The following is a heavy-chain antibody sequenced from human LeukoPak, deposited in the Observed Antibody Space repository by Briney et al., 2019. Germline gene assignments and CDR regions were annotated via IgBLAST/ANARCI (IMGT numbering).Heavy chain of an antibody. CDR3: ARDRQQLGPYRYYYYYYMDV. CDR2: ISSSSSTI. J-gene: IGHJ6*03. Sequence: PGGSLRLSCAASGFTFSSYSMNWVRQAPGKGLEWVSYISSSSSTIYYADSVKGRFTISRENAKNSLYLQMNSLRAEDTALYYCARDRQQLGPYRYYYYYYMDVWGKGTTVTVSS. D-gene: IGHD6-13*01. V-gene: IGHV3-48*01. CDR1: GFTFSSYS.